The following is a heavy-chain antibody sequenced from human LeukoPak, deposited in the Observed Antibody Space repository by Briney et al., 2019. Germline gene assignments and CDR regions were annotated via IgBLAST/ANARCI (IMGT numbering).Heavy chain of an antibody. CDR3: ARPGGAIEPFDY. Sequence: PSETLSLTCTVSGGSISSSSYYWGWIRQPPGKGLEWIGSIYYSGSTYYNPSLKSRVTISVDTSKNQFSLKLSSVTAADTAVYYCARPGGAIEPFDYWGQGTLVTVSS. CDR1: GGSISSSSYY. CDR2: IYYSGST. D-gene: IGHD1-14*01. V-gene: IGHV4-39*01. J-gene: IGHJ4*02.